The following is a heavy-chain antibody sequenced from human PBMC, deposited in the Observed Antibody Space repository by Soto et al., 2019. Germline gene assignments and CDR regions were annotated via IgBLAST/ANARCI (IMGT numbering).Heavy chain of an antibody. CDR3: AGTTSCSGGSCYSRVGSAFDI. Sequence: SLKVSCKASGGTFSSYAISWVRQAPGQGLEWMGGIIPIFGTANYAQKFQGRVTITADESTSTAYMELSSLRSEDTAVYYCAGTTSCSGGSCYSRVGSAFDIWGQGTMVTVSS. J-gene: IGHJ3*02. D-gene: IGHD2-15*01. CDR1: GGTFSSYA. CDR2: IIPIFGTA. V-gene: IGHV1-69*13.